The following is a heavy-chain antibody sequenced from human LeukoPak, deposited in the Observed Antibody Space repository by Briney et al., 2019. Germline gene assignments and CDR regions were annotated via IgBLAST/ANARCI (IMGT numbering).Heavy chain of an antibody. CDR1: GGSISSSSYY. V-gene: IGHV4-39*01. CDR3: ARHGVGYSKNWFDP. Sequence: KPSETLSLTCTVSGGSISSSSYYWGWIRQPPGKGLEWIGSIYYSGSTYYNPSLKSRVTISVDTSKNQFSLKLSSVTAADTAVYYCARHGVGYSKNWFDPWGQGTLVTVSS. D-gene: IGHD4-11*01. J-gene: IGHJ5*02. CDR2: IYYSGST.